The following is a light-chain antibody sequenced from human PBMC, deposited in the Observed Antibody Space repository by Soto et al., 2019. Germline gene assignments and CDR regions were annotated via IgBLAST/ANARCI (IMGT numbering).Light chain of an antibody. CDR1: QSISSW. Sequence: IQMHPYPFTLSSTVGDSIPITCPASQSISSWLAWYQQKPGKAPKLLNYRASNLESGVPSSFSGSGSATEFILTISSLQPDDFATYYCQQYKDGAWTFGQRAKVDI. V-gene: IGKV1-5*03. CDR3: QQYKDGAWT. J-gene: IGKJ1*01. CDR2: RAS.